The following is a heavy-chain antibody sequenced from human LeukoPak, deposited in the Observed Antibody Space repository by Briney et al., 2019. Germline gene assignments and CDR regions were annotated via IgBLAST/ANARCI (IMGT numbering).Heavy chain of an antibody. CDR3: ARENYADLFDF. J-gene: IGHJ4*02. D-gene: IGHD4-17*01. V-gene: IGHV3-48*01. CDR1: GFTFSNYN. Sequence: GGSLRLSCAASGFTFSNYNMHWVRQAPGKGLECISYISSSSTTIYNGDSVKGRFTISRDNAKNSLFLQMNGLRAEDTAVYYCARENYADLFDFWGQGTLVTVSS. CDR2: ISSSSTTI.